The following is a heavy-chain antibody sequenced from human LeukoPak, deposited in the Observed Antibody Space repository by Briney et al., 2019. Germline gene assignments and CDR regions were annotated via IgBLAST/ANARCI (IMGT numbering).Heavy chain of an antibody. CDR1: GYRFTNYW. CDR2: IYPGDSDT. J-gene: IGHJ4*02. D-gene: IGHD6-13*01. V-gene: IGHV5-51*01. CDR3: ARWSAAGSGLDY. Sequence: GKSLKISCKGSGYRFTNYWSAWVRQMPGKGLELMGIIYPGDSDTRYSPSFQGQVTISADKSISTAYLQWSSLRASDTAMYFCARWSAAGSGLDYWGQGTLVTVSS.